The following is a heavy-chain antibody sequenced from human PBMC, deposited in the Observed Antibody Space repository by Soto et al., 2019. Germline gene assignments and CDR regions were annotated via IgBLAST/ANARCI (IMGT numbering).Heavy chain of an antibody. CDR3: AREAGRVDGSHWFDP. D-gene: IGHD6-19*01. V-gene: IGHV3-33*01. CDR2: IWYDGSNK. Sequence: QVQLVESGGGVVQPGRSLRLSCAASGFTFSSYGMHWVRQAPGKGLEWVAVIWYDGSNKYYADSVKGRFTISRDNSKNTLYLQMNSLRAEDTAVYYCAREAGRVDGSHWFDPWGQGTLVTVSS. CDR1: GFTFSSYG. J-gene: IGHJ5*02.